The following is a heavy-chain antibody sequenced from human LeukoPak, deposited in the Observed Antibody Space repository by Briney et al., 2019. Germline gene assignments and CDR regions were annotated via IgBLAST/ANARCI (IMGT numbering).Heavy chain of an antibody. CDR2: ISNTGGST. Sequence: HTGGSLRLSCAASGFSFNTYAMSWVRQAPGKGLEWVSAISNTGGSTYYADSVKGRFTISRDKSKNTLSLQMNSLRVEDTAIYYCAIDPNWGIHYWGQGVLVTVSS. CDR3: AIDPNWGIHY. V-gene: IGHV3-23*01. CDR1: GFSFNTYA. D-gene: IGHD7-27*01. J-gene: IGHJ4*02.